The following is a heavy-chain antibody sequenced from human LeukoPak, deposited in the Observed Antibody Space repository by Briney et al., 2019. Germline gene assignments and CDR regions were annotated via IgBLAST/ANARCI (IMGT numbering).Heavy chain of an antibody. CDR2: FDPEDGET. V-gene: IGHV1-24*01. D-gene: IGHD3-10*01. CDR3: ATCNPYYYGSRNLKELDY. CDR1: GYTLTELS. Sequence: ASVKVSCKVSGYTLTELSMHWVRQAPGKGLEWMVGFDPEDGETIYAQKFQGRVTMTEDTSTDTAYMELSRLRSEDTAVYYCATCNPYYYGSRNLKELDYSGQRDLCTVSS. J-gene: IGHJ4*02.